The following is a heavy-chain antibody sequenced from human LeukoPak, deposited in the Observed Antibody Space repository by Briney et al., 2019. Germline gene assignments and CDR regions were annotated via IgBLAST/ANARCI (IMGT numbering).Heavy chain of an antibody. CDR1: GYSFTSYW. CDR3: ARQRGADYDILTGPFDP. D-gene: IGHD3-9*01. J-gene: IGHJ5*02. Sequence: GESLKISCKGSGYSFTSYWIGWVRQMPGKGLEWMGIIYPRDSDTRYSPSFQGQVTISADKSISTAYLQWSSLKASDTAMYYCARQRGADYDILTGPFDPWGQGTLVTVSS. CDR2: IYPRDSDT. V-gene: IGHV5-51*01.